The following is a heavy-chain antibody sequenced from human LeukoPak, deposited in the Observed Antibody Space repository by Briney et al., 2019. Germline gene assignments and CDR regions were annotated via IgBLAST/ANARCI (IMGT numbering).Heavy chain of an antibody. CDR1: GGTFISYA. D-gene: IGHD4-17*01. V-gene: IGHV1-69*13. CDR3: ARAYGDYRAVFDY. J-gene: IGHJ4*02. Sequence: SVKVSCKASGGTFISYAISWVRQAPGQGLEWMGGIIPIFGTANYAQKFQGRVTITADESTSTAYMELSSLRSEDTAVYYCARAYGDYRAVFDYWGQGTLVTVSS. CDR2: IIPIFGTA.